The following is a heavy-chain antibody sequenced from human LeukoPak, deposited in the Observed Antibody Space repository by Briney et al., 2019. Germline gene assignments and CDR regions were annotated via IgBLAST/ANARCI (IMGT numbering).Heavy chain of an antibody. CDR3: ARENDYGDYYYGMDV. CDR2: IYYSGST. D-gene: IGHD4-17*01. J-gene: IGHJ6*02. CDR1: GGSISSYY. V-gene: IGHV4-59*01. Sequence: SETLSLTCTVSGGSISSYYWSWIRQPPGKGLEWIGYIYYSGSTNYNPSLKSRVTISVDTSKNQFSLKPSSVTAADTAVYYCARENDYGDYYYGMDVWGQGTTVTVSS.